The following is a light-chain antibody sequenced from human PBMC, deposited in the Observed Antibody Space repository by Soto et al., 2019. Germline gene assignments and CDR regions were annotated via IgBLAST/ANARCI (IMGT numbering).Light chain of an antibody. CDR3: GTCDSSLSAVV. J-gene: IGLJ2*01. CDR1: SSNIGNNY. V-gene: IGLV1-51*01. CDR2: DNN. Sequence: QSVLTQTPSVSAAPGQKVTISCSGSSSNIGNNYVSWYQQLPGTAPKLLIYDNNKRPSGIPDRFSGSKSGTSATLGITGLQTGDEADYYCGTCDSSLSAVVFGGGTQLTVL.